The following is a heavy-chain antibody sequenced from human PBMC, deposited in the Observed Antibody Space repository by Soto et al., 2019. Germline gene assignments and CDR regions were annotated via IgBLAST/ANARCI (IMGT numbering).Heavy chain of an antibody. CDR3: ARGLNYHFDSSYNWFDP. Sequence: QVQLQESGPGLVKPSQTLSLTCTVSGVSITSGDNFWSWIRQHPEKGLEWIGYIYYSGSTHYTPSLRSRVIISLDTSKNQFSLKLSSVTAADTAVYYCARGLNYHFDSSYNWFDPWGQGTLVTVSS. D-gene: IGHD3-22*01. CDR1: GVSITSGDNF. V-gene: IGHV4-31*03. J-gene: IGHJ5*02. CDR2: IYYSGST.